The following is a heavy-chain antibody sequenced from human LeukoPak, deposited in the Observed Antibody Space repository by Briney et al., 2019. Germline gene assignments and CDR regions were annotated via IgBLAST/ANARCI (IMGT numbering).Heavy chain of an antibody. CDR3: ASLVPDYYYYYGMDV. CDR1: GGSFSGYY. V-gene: IGHV4-34*01. Sequence: SETLSLTCAVYGGSFSGYYWSWIRQPPGKGLEWIGEINHSGSTNYNPSLKSRVTISVDTSKNQFSLKLSSVTAADTAVYYCASLVPDYYYYYGMDVWGQGTTVTVSS. J-gene: IGHJ6*02. CDR2: INHSGST. D-gene: IGHD2-2*01.